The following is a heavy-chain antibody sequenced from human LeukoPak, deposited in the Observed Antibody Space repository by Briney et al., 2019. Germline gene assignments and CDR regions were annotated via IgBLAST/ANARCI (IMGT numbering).Heavy chain of an antibody. Sequence: GGSLRLSCAASGFTFSDYYMSWIRQAPGKGLEWVSYMSSSGGAIYYADSVKGRFTISRDNAKNSLYLQMNSLRAEDTAVYYCARDMTTLVYAFDIWGQGTMVTVSS. CDR3: ARDMTTLVYAFDI. D-gene: IGHD1-1*01. CDR1: GFTFSDYY. V-gene: IGHV3-11*01. CDR2: MSSSGGAI. J-gene: IGHJ3*02.